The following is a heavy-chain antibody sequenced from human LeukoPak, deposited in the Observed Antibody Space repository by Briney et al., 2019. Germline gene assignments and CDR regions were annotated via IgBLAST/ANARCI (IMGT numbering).Heavy chain of an antibody. V-gene: IGHV3-20*04. J-gene: IGHJ4*02. CDR2: INWNGGST. CDR3: ARDTYGSGSYYNAPLDY. CDR1: DFTVASNY. Sequence: PGGSLRLSCVASDFTVASNYMSWVRQAPGKGLEWVSGINWNGGSTGYADSVKGRFTISRDNSKNTLYLQLNSLRAEDTAVYYCARDTYGSGSYYNAPLDYWGQGTLVTVSS. D-gene: IGHD3-10*01.